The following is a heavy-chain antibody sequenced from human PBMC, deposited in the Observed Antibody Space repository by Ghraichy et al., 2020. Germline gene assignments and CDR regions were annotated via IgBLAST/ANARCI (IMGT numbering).Heavy chain of an antibody. Sequence: SETLSLTCTVAGGSMRSYYWSWIRQTPGKGLEYIGYIYYTGSTNYNPSLNSRVTMSIDTSKNQFSLKLTSVSPADTGIYYCAREDSGNYPNVLDSWGQGTLVTVYS. CDR3: AREDSGNYPNVLDS. J-gene: IGHJ4*02. D-gene: IGHD1-26*01. CDR2: IYYTGST. CDR1: GGSMRSYY. V-gene: IGHV4-59*01.